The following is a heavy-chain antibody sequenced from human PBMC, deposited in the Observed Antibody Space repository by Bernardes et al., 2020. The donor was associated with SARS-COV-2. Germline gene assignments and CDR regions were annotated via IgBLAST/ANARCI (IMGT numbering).Heavy chain of an antibody. CDR2: IYYSGST. J-gene: IGHJ3*02. CDR3: ARQDSGVAGLGAFDI. D-gene: IGHD1-26*01. CDR1: GGSISSSSYY. V-gene: IGHV4-39*01. Sequence: SETLSLTCTVSGGSISSSSYYWGWIRQPPGKGLEWIGSIYYSGSTYYNPSLKSRVTISVDTSKNQFSLKLSSVTAADTAVYYCARQDSGVAGLGAFDIWGQRTMVTVSS.